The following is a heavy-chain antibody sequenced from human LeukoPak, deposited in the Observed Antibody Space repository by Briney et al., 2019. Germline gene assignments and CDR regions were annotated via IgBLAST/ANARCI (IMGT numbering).Heavy chain of an antibody. D-gene: IGHD3-9*01. CDR1: GFTFSSYA. CDR2: ISYGGSNK. CDR3: AREVRYFDWLLPTTNYFDY. Sequence: GRSLRLSCAASGFTFSSYAMHWVRQAPGKGLEWVAVISYGGSNKYYADSVKGRFTISRDNSKNTLYLQMNSLRAEDTAVYYCAREVRYFDWLLPTTNYFDYWGQGTLVTVSS. V-gene: IGHV3-30*04. J-gene: IGHJ4*02.